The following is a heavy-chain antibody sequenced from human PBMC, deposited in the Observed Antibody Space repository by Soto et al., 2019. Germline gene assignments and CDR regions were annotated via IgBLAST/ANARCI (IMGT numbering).Heavy chain of an antibody. CDR1: GFAFSTYA. D-gene: IGHD6-13*01. Sequence: EVQLLESGGALEHPGGSLRLSCAASGFAFSTYAMTWVRQAPGKGLEWVSVISGSGGISYYAASVKGRFTISRDNSKNTLYLPMNGLRAEDTALYYCAKVTKRAAAGRYEYYKYGMDVWGQGTTVTVSS. CDR3: AKVTKRAAAGRYEYYKYGMDV. V-gene: IGHV3-23*01. CDR2: ISGSGGIS. J-gene: IGHJ6*02.